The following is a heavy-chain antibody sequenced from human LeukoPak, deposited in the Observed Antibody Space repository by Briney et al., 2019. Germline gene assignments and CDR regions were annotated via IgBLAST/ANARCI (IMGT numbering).Heavy chain of an antibody. CDR3: ARVAAYYDILTGYENWFDP. J-gene: IGHJ5*02. CDR1: GYTFTSYY. V-gene: IGHV1-46*01. Sequence: ASVKVSCKASGYTFTSYYMHWVRQAPGQGLEWMGIINPSGGSTSYAQKLQGRVTMTTDTSTSTAYMELRSLRSDDTAVYYCARVAAYYDILTGYENWFDPWGQGTLVTVSS. CDR2: INPSGGST. D-gene: IGHD3-9*01.